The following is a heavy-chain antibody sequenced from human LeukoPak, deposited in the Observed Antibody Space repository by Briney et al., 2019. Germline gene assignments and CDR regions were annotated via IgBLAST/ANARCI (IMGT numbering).Heavy chain of an antibody. CDR3: ARDKIHYDFWSGYIAALGY. V-gene: IGHV1-69*13. CDR2: IIPIFGTA. J-gene: IGHJ4*02. CDR1: GGTFSSYA. D-gene: IGHD3-3*01. Sequence: GASVKVSCKASGGTFSSYAISWVRQAPGQGLEWMGGIIPIFGTANYAQKFQGRVTITADESTSTAYMELSSLRSEDTAVYYCARDKIHYDFWSGYIAALGYWGQGTLVTVSS.